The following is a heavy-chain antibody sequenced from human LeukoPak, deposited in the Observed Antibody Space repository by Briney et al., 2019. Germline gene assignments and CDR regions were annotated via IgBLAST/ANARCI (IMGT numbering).Heavy chain of an antibody. D-gene: IGHD1/OR15-1a*01. CDR2: ISSSSTYV. CDR1: GFTFSTYS. Sequence: SGGSLRLSCAASGFTFSTYSMNWVRQAPGKGLEWVSSISSSSTYVYYADSVKGRFTISRDNAKNSLYLQMNSLRAEDTALYYCARENWYKFDYWGQGTLVTVSS. V-gene: IGHV3-21*01. CDR3: ARENWYKFDY. J-gene: IGHJ4*02.